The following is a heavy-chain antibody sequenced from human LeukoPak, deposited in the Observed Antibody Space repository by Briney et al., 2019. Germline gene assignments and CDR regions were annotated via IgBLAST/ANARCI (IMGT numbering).Heavy chain of an antibody. CDR3: AKDRRWDVGRHFDY. Sequence: ASVKVSCKASGYTFTGCYMHWVRRAPGQGLEWMGIINPSGGSTSYAQKFQGRVTMTRDMSTSTVYMELSSLRSEDTAVYYCAKDRRWDVGRHFDYWGQGTLVTVSS. J-gene: IGHJ4*02. V-gene: IGHV1-46*01. D-gene: IGHD1-26*01. CDR2: INPSGGST. CDR1: GYTFTGCY.